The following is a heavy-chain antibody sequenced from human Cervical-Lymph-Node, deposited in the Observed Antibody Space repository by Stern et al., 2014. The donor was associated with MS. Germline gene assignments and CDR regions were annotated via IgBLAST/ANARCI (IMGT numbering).Heavy chain of an antibody. Sequence: VQPVEAGGGFVKPWGSPRLSCGASGFTFSNARMSLGPPAPGEGLEGVGRIKSKTDGGTTDYAAPVKGRFTISRDDSKNTLYLQMNSLKTEDTAVYYCTTDQGYFQHWGQGTLVTVSS. CDR2: IKSKTDGGTT. V-gene: IGHV3-15*01. CDR3: TTDQGYFQH. J-gene: IGHJ1*01. CDR1: GFTFSNAR.